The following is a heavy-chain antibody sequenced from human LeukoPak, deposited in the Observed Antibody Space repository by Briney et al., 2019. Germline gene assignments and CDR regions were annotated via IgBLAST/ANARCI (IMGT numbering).Heavy chain of an antibody. CDR2: IYYSGRT. CDR3: ARRFDTSGWVDY. Sequence: SETLSLTCTVSGGSISSYYWSWIRQPPGKGLEWIGYIYYSGRTKYNPPLKSRVTISVDSSKNQFSLKLTSVTAADTAVYYCARRFDTSGWVDYWGQGTLVTVSS. V-gene: IGHV4-59*08. D-gene: IGHD6-19*01. J-gene: IGHJ4*02. CDR1: GGSISSYY.